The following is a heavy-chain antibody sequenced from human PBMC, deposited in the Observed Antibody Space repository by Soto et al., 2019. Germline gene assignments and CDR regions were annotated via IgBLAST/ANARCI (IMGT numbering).Heavy chain of an antibody. CDR1: GGTFSMYA. V-gene: IGHV1-69*01. CDR2: IIPMFRTA. J-gene: IGHJ6*02. D-gene: IGHD1-1*01. CDR3: ARISDHNSGRLMDV. Sequence: QVQLVQSGPEVKKPGSSVKVSCKASGGTFSMYAISWVRQAPGQGLEWMGGIIPMFRTANYAQKFQGRVMITADESTSTAHMELSSLRTEDTAVYYCARISDHNSGRLMDVWGQGTKVTVSS.